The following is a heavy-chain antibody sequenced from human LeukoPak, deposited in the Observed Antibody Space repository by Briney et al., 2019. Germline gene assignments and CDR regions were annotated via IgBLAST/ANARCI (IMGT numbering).Heavy chain of an antibody. D-gene: IGHD3-10*01. CDR1: GFTFSSYA. J-gene: IGHJ6*03. CDR3: AREHMAFDAYGSGSYTYYYYMDV. Sequence: PGGSLRLSCAASGFTFSSYAMSWVRQAPGKGLEWVSAISGSGGSTYYADSVKGRFTISRDNAKSSLYLQMNSLRAEDTAVYYCAREHMAFDAYGSGSYTYYYYMDVWGKGTTVTVSS. V-gene: IGHV3-23*01. CDR2: ISGSGGST.